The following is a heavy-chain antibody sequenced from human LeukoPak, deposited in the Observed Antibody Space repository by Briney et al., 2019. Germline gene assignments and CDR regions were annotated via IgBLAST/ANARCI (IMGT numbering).Heavy chain of an antibody. CDR1: GYIFSGYY. CDR2: INPNSGDT. CDR3: ARGSGYSSSWYYYGMDV. J-gene: IGHJ6*02. Sequence: ASVKVSCKASGYIFSGYYMHWVRQAPGQGLEWMGWINPNSGDTNYAQKFQGRVTITADKSTSTAYMELSSLRSEDTAVYYCARGSGYSSSWYYYGMDVWGQGTTVTVSS. V-gene: IGHV1-2*02. D-gene: IGHD6-13*01.